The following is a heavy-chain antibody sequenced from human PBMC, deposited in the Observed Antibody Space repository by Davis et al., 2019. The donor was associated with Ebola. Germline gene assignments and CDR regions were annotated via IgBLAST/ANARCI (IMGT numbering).Heavy chain of an antibody. V-gene: IGHV1-46*01. CDR3: ARGAEVVLGLVITDWFDP. J-gene: IGHJ5*02. CDR2: INPSAGNT. CDR1: EDTFTSHY. Sequence: AASVKVSCKTSEDTFTSHYIHWVRQAPGQGLEWMGIINPSAGNTIYAQKFQGRVTMTGDTSTNTLYMELSGLTSEDTAVYYCARGAEVVLGLVITDWFDPWGQGTRVTVST. D-gene: IGHD2-2*01.